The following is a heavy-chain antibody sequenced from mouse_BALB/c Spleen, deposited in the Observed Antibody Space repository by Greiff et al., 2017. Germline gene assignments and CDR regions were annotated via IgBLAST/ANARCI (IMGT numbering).Heavy chain of an antibody. CDR2: INPGSGGT. Sequence: VQLQQSGAELVRPGTSVKVSCKASGYAFTNYLIEWVKQRPGQGLEWIGVINPGSGGTNYNEKFKGKATLTADKSSSTAYMQLSSLTSDDSAVYFCARRYRYYFDYWGQGTTLTVSS. V-gene: IGHV1-54*01. J-gene: IGHJ2*01. CDR3: ARRYRYYFDY. CDR1: GYAFTNYL. D-gene: IGHD2-14*01.